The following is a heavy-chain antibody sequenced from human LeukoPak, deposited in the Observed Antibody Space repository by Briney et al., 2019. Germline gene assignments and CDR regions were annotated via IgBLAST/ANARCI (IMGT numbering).Heavy chain of an antibody. CDR1: GYSFTTYW. D-gene: IGHD1-26*01. CDR2: IYPGDSDT. J-gene: IGHJ4*02. CDR3: TRLSRLGATDTYIAY. V-gene: IGHV5-51*01. Sequence: GESLKISCKASGYSFTTYWIGWVRQMPGKGLEWMGIIYPGDSDTRYSPSFQGQVTISADKSISTAYLQWSSLKASDTAVYYCTRLSRLGATDTYIAYWGQGTLVTVSS.